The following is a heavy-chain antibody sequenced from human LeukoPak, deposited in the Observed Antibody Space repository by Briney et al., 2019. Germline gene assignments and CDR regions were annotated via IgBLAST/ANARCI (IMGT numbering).Heavy chain of an antibody. CDR1: GGSISDYY. V-gene: IGHV4-59*08. J-gene: IGHJ4*02. CDR3: ARHGIRYFDWSPEPAFDY. D-gene: IGHD3-9*01. Sequence: SETLSLTCTVSGGSISDYYWSWIRQPPGKGLEWIGYIYYSGSTNYNPSLKSRVTISVDTSKNQFSLKLSSVTAADTAVYYCARHGIRYFDWSPEPAFDYWGQGTLVTVSS. CDR2: IYYSGST.